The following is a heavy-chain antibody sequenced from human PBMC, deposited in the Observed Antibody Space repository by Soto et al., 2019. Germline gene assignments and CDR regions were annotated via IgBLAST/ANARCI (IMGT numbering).Heavy chain of an antibody. D-gene: IGHD5-18*01. Sequence: SETLSLTCTVSGGSISSYYWSWIRQPPGKGLEWIGYIYYSGSTNYNPSLKSRVTISVDTSKNQFSLKLSSVTAADTAVYYCARDDDTAMVNYYYYYYMDVWGKGTTVTVSS. CDR2: IYYSGST. CDR3: ARDDDTAMVNYYYYYYMDV. CDR1: GGSISSYY. V-gene: IGHV4-59*12. J-gene: IGHJ6*03.